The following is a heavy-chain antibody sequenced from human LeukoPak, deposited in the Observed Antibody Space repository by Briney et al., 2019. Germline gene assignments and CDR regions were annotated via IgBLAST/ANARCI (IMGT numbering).Heavy chain of an antibody. CDR3: ARHSRGKWELPRDAFDI. D-gene: IGHD1-26*01. CDR2: IYHSGST. J-gene: IGHJ3*02. Sequence: SETLPLTCTVSGGSISSGGYYWSWIRQPPGKGLEWIGYIYHSGSTYYNPSLKSRVTISVDTSKNQFSLKLSSVTAADTAVYYCARHSRGKWELPRDAFDIWGQGTMVTVSS. CDR1: GGSISSGGYY. V-gene: IGHV4-30-2*01.